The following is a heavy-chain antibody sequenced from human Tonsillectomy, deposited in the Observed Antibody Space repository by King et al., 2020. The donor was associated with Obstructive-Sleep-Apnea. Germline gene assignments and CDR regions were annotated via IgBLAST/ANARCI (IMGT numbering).Heavy chain of an antibody. J-gene: IGHJ4*02. CDR3: ATDDRALDD. CDR1: GFTFSTYK. D-gene: IGHD1-14*01. V-gene: IGHV3-48*01. CDR2: IGVGSSPI. Sequence: VQLVESGGGLVQPGGSLRLSCATSGFTFSTYKMNWVRHTPGKGLEWVAHIGVGSSPIYYADSVKGRFTISRDNARNSLYLQMNNLRAEDTAVYYCATDDRALDDWAQGPRVTVSS.